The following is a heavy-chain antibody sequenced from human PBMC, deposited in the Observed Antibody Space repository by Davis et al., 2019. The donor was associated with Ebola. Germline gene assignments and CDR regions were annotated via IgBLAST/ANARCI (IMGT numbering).Heavy chain of an antibody. CDR2: INYSGST. D-gene: IGHD6-13*01. Sequence: SETLSLTCTVSGGSISGYYWSWIRQPPGKGLEWIGFINYSGSTNYNPSLKSRVTISVDTSKNQFSLKLSSVTAADTAMYYCASRGTSSWYAGWFDPWGQGTLVTVSS. CDR1: GGSISGYY. V-gene: IGHV4-59*08. CDR3: ASRGTSSWYAGWFDP. J-gene: IGHJ5*02.